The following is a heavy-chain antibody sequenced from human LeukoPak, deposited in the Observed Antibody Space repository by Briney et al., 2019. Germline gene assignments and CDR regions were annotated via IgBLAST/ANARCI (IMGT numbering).Heavy chain of an antibody. D-gene: IGHD2-2*03. V-gene: IGHV1-18*01. CDR2: ISAYNGNT. CDR3: ARDTLDIVVVPAASYFDY. Sequence: ASVKVSCKASGYTFTSHGISWVRQAPGQGLEWMGWISAYNGNTNYAQKLQGRVTMTTDTSTSTAYMELRSLRSDDTAVYYCARDTLDIVVVPAASYFDYWGQGTLVTVSS. CDR1: GYTFTSHG. J-gene: IGHJ4*02.